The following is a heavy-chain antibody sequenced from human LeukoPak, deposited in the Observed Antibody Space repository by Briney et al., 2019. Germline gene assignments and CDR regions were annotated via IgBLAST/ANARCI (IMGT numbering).Heavy chain of an antibody. Sequence: GGSLRLSCAASGFTFCSYSMNWVRPAPGKGLEWVSSISSSSSYISYEDSVKGRFTISRDNAKKSLYLQMNRLRAEDTAVYYCARLYDSGFMAMDAFDIWGQGTMVTVSS. CDR3: ARLYDSGFMAMDAFDI. CDR2: ISSSSSYI. J-gene: IGHJ3*02. V-gene: IGHV3-21*01. CDR1: GFTFCSYS. D-gene: IGHD3-22*01.